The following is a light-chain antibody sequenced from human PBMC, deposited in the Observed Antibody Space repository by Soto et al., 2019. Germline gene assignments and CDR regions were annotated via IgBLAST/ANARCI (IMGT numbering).Light chain of an antibody. V-gene: IGLV8-61*01. CDR2: STN. CDR3: VLYMGSGISV. Sequence: QTVVTQEPSFSVSPGGTVTLTCGLSSGSVSTNYYPSWYQQTPGQPPRTLIYSTNTRSSGVPDRFSGSILGNKAALTITGAQAHDESDYYCVLYMGSGISVFGGGTKVTVL. CDR1: SGSVSTNYY. J-gene: IGLJ2*01.